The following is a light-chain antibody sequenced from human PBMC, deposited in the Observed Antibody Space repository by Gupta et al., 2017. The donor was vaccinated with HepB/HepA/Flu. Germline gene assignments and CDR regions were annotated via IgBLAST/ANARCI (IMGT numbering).Light chain of an antibody. J-gene: IGKJ1*01. CDR3: QQSYSTPWT. Sequence: DIQMTQSPSSLSASVGDRVTITCRASQSISSYLNWYQQKPGKVPKLLIFGASSLQSGVPSNFSGSGSGTDFTLTISSLQPEDVATYYCQQSYSTPWTFGQGTKVEIK. CDR1: QSISSY. CDR2: GAS. V-gene: IGKV1-39*01.